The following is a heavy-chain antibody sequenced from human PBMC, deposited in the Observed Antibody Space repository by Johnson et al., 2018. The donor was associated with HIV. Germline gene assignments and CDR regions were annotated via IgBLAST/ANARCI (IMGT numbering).Heavy chain of an antibody. D-gene: IGHD3-3*01. J-gene: IGHJ3*02. Sequence: VQLVESGGGLVQPGGSLRLSCAASGFTFSNYWMNWVRQAPGKGLEWVANIKQDGSEKYYVDSVKGRFTISRDNAKNSLYLQMNSLRAEDTAVYYCARDRYDDFWSGYRTFDIWGQGTMVTVSS. V-gene: IGHV3-7*05. CDR1: GFTFSNYW. CDR3: ARDRYDDFWSGYRTFDI. CDR2: IKQDGSEK.